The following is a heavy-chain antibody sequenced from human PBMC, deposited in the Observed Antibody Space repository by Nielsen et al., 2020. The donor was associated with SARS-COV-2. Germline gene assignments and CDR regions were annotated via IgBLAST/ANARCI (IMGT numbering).Heavy chain of an antibody. CDR2: INPSGGST. V-gene: IGHV1-46*01. Sequence: WVRQAPGQGPEWMGIINPSGGSTSYAQKFQGRVTMTRDTSTSTVYMELSSLRSEDTAVYYCARSLLILRYFDWLPYFDYWGQGTLVTVSS. D-gene: IGHD3-9*01. CDR3: ARSLLILRYFDWLPYFDY. J-gene: IGHJ4*02.